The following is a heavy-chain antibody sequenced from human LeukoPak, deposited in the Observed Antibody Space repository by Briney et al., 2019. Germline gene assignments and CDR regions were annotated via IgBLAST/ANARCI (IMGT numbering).Heavy chain of an antibody. CDR3: ARGKEVITMLRGLKPGYYFDY. CDR2: IHYSGST. CDR1: DGSITNYY. J-gene: IGHJ4*02. Sequence: PSETLSLTCTVSDGSITNYYWSWIRQPPGKGLEWIGYIHYSGSTKYKSSLKSRVTISVDTSKNQFSLKLNSVTAADTAVYYCARGKEVITMLRGLKPGYYFDYWGQGTLVTVSS. D-gene: IGHD3-10*01. V-gene: IGHV4-59*01.